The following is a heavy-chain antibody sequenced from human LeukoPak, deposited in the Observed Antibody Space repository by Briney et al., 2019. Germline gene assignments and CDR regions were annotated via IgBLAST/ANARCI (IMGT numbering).Heavy chain of an antibody. J-gene: IGHJ6*04. V-gene: IGHV1-18*04. CDR1: GYTFTIYG. Sequence: ASVTVSFTASGYTFTIYGISWGRHAPRQGLEWMGCISVYNGNTNYSKKLQGRVTMTTDTSTSTAYMELRSLRSDATAVYYCARDIMMVRGVYHHYYGMDVWGKGTTVTVSS. D-gene: IGHD3-10*01. CDR3: ARDIMMVRGVYHHYYGMDV. CDR2: ISVYNGNT.